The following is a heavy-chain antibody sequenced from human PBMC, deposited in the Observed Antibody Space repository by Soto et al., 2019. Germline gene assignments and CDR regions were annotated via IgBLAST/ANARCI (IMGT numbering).Heavy chain of an antibody. CDR3: AREGGDNTAMATGSLDY. J-gene: IGHJ4*02. CDR2: IIPIFGTA. Sequence: QVQLVQSGAEVKKPGSSVKVSCKASGGTLSSYAISWVRQAPGQGLEWMGGIIPIFGTANYAQKFQGRVTITADESTSTAYMELSSLRSEDTAVYYYAREGGDNTAMATGSLDYWGQGTLVTVSS. D-gene: IGHD5-18*01. CDR1: GGTLSSYA. V-gene: IGHV1-69*12.